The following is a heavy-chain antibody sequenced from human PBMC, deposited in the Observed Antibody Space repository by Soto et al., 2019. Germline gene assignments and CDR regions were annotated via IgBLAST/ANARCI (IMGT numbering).Heavy chain of an antibody. CDR3: ARDFDADSRTDFDY. D-gene: IGHD4-17*01. CDR2: INAGNGNT. Sequence: ASVKVSCKASGYIFTSYVMEWVRQAPGQRLEWMGWINAGNGNTKYSQKFQGRFTISRDNAQNSLYLQMNSLRAEDTALYFCARDFDADSRTDFDYWGQGTLVTVSS. CDR1: GYIFTSYV. J-gene: IGHJ4*02. V-gene: IGHV1-3*01.